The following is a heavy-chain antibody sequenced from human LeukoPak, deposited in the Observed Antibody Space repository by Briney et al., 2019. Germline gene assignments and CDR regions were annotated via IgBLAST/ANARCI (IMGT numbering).Heavy chain of an antibody. CDR2: INPNSGDT. CDR1: GYTFTGYY. V-gene: IGHV1-2*02. J-gene: IGHJ4*02. Sequence: GASVKVSCKASGYTFTGYYIHWVRQAPGQGLEWMGWINPNSGDTNYAQKFQGRVTMTRDTSISTAYMELSRLTSDDTAVYYCARDQGPSYGYRDWGQGTLVTVSS. CDR3: ARDQGPSYGYRD. D-gene: IGHD5-18*01.